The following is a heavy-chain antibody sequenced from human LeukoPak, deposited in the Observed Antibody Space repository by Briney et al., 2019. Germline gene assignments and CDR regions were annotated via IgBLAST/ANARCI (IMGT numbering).Heavy chain of an antibody. D-gene: IGHD3-22*01. V-gene: IGHV4-34*01. CDR3: ARVSSGYYYVTGQNFDY. J-gene: IGHJ4*02. CDR1: GGSFSGYY. CDR2: INHSGST. Sequence: SETLSLACAVYGGSFSGYYWSWIRQPPGKGLEWIGEINHSGSTNYNPSLKSRVTISVDMSKNQFSLKLSSVTAAGTAVYYCARVSSGYYYVTGQNFDYWGQGTLVTVSS.